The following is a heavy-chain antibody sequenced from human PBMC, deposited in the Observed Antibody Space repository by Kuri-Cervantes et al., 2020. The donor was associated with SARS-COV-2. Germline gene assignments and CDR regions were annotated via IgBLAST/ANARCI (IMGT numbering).Heavy chain of an antibody. CDR3: ARDPNANHNNWFDP. Sequence: ESLKISCTVSGGSIRSRDYYWGWIRQPPGKELEWIGSVSYGGNTYYNPSLESRVTISVDTSKNQFSLRLSSLTAADTAVYYCARDPNANHNNWFDPWGQGTLVTVSS. CDR2: VSYGGNT. CDR1: GGSIRSRDYY. J-gene: IGHJ5*02. V-gene: IGHV4-39*02. D-gene: IGHD4/OR15-4a*01.